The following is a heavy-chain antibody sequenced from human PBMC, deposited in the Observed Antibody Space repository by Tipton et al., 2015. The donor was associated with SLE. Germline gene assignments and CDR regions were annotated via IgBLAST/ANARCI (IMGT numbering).Heavy chain of an antibody. V-gene: IGHV3-11*05. Sequence: SLRLSCAASGFTFSDYYMSWIRQAPGKGLEWVSYISSSSSYTNYADSVKGRFTISRDNAKNSLYLQMNSLRAEDTAVYYCARETGYSGSYYGGGPLDYWGQGTLVTVSS. CDR1: GFTFSDYY. CDR2: ISSSSSYT. J-gene: IGHJ4*02. D-gene: IGHD1-26*01. CDR3: ARETGYSGSYYGGGPLDY.